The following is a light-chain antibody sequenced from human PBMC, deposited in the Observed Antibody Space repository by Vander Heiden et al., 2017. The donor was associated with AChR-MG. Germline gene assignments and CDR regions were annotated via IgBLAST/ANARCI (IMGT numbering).Light chain of an antibody. V-gene: IGLV1-44*01. CDR3: ASWDDSLKGRV. CDR1: SSNIGGNT. J-gene: IGLJ2*01. CDR2: TND. Sequence: QSVLTQPPSASGTPGQRVTIPCSGNSSNIGGNTVHWYQQLPGAAPKLLMYTNDQRPSGVPDRFSGFKSGTSASLAISGLQSEDEADYYCASWDDSLKGRVFGGGTKLTVL.